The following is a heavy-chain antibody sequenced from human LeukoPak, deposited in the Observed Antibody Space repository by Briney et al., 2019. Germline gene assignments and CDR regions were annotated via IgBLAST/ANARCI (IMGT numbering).Heavy chain of an antibody. Sequence: GGSLRLSCAASGVTFSSYGMNWVRQAPGKGLEWVSGISGGGGSTYYADSVKGRFTISRDNSKNTLYLQMNSLRAEDTAVYYCAKQRGGYSYSYGSCDYWGQGTLVTVSS. V-gene: IGHV3-23*01. CDR1: GVTFSSYG. D-gene: IGHD5-18*01. CDR2: ISGGGGST. J-gene: IGHJ4*02. CDR3: AKQRGGYSYSYGSCDY.